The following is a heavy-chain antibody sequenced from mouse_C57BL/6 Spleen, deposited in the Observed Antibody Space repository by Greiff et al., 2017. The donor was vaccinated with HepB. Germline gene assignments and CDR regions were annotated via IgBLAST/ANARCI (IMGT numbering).Heavy chain of an antibody. CDR2: ISDGGSYT. J-gene: IGHJ2*01. CDR3: ARDRRISTDYDPAYYFDY. D-gene: IGHD2-4*01. V-gene: IGHV5-4*01. Sequence: VQLKESGGGLVKPGGSLKLSCAASGFTFSSYAMSWVRQTPEKRLEWVATISDGGSYTYYPDNVKGRFTISRDNAKNNLYLQMSHLKSEDTAMYYCARDRRISTDYDPAYYFDYWGQGTTLTVSS. CDR1: GFTFSSYA.